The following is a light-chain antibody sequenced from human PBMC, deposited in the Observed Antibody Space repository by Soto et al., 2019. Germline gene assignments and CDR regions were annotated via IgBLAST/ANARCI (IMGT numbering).Light chain of an antibody. V-gene: IGKV3D-15*01. CDR3: QQYNIWPPELS. CDR2: GAS. Sequence: EVVLTQSPATLSVSPGERATLSCRASQSINSNLAWYQQKPGQAPRLLIYGASTRARGIPVRFSGSGSGTEFTLTISSLQSEDFAVYYCQQYNIWPPELSFGGGTKVDIK. CDR1: QSINSN. J-gene: IGKJ4*01.